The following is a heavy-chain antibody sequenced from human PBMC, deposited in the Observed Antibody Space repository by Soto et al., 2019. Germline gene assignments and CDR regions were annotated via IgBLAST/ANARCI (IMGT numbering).Heavy chain of an antibody. CDR2: ISYDGSNK. D-gene: IGHD2-21*02. Sequence: GVSLRLSCAASGFSFSGYGMHGARQTPGKGLEWVAVISYDGSNKYYVDSVKGRFTISRDNSKNTLYLQMNSLRAEDTAVYYCGKDWVTLRGPIDYWGPGTLVTVSS. CDR1: GFSFSGYG. V-gene: IGHV3-30*18. CDR3: GKDWVTLRGPIDY. J-gene: IGHJ4*02.